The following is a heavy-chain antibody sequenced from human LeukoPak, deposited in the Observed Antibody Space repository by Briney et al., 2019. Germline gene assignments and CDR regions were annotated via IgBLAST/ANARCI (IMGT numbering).Heavy chain of an antibody. Sequence: SETLSLTCAVYGGSFSGYYWSWIRQPPGKGLEWIGEINHSGRTNYNPSLKSRVTISVDTSKNQLSLKVTSVTAADTAVYYCARGENVDTALISTAENDAFDIWGQGTMVTVSP. CDR2: INHSGRT. D-gene: IGHD5-18*01. CDR3: ARGENVDTALISTAENDAFDI. CDR1: GGSFSGYY. J-gene: IGHJ3*02. V-gene: IGHV4-34*01.